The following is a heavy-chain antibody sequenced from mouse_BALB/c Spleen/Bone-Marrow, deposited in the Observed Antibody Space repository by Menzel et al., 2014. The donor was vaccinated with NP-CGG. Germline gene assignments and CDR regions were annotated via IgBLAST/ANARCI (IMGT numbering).Heavy chain of an antibody. Sequence: EVQLVESGGGLVKPGGSLKLSCAASGSTFSNYAMYWVRQTPEKRLEWVAIISSGGSYTYYPDSVKGRFTISRDNAKTILYLQMSSLRSEDTAMCYCARQDGFDYWDQGTTLTVSS. J-gene: IGHJ2*01. V-gene: IGHV5-9-3*01. CDR3: ARQDGFDY. CDR2: ISSGGSYT. D-gene: IGHD2-3*01. CDR1: GSTFSNYA.